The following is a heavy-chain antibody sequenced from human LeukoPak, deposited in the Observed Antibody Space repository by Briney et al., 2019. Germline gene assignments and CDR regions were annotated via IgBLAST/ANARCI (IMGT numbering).Heavy chain of an antibody. CDR3: AKNSGYDSSGFDY. CDR1: GFTFSRCA. CDR2: ISGGGGHT. J-gene: IGHJ4*02. Sequence: GGSLRLSCAGSGFTFSRCAMSWVRQAPGKGLEWVSGISGGGGHTYYADSVKGRFTISRDNSKNTLYLQVNSLRVEDTGVYYCAKNSGYDSSGFDYWGQGTLVTVSS. V-gene: IGHV3-23*01. D-gene: IGHD3-22*01.